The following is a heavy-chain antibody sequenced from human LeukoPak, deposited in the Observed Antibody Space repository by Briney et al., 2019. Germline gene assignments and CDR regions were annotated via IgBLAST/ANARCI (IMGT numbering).Heavy chain of an antibody. Sequence: SQTLSLTCAISGDSVSTNSAAWNWIRHSPSRGLEWLVRTYYRSKWYHDYAPSVQSPITINPDTSKNQFSLHLNSVTPEDTAVYYCARGNRDFDSWGQGTLVTVSS. CDR1: GDSVSTNSAA. D-gene: IGHD2-21*02. J-gene: IGHJ5*01. V-gene: IGHV6-1*01. CDR2: TYYRSKWYH. CDR3: ARGNRDFDS.